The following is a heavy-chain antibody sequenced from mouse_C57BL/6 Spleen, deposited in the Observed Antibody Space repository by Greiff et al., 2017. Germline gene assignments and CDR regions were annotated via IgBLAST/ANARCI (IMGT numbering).Heavy chain of an antibody. Sequence: DVKLVESGGGLVQPGGSLSLSCAASGFTFTDYYMSWVRQPPGKALEWLGFIRNKANGYTTEYSASVKGRFTISRDNSQSILYLQMNARGAEDSATYYCARLYGNYVGYFDVWGTGTTVTVSS. CDR1: GFTFTDYY. CDR2: IRNKANGYTT. V-gene: IGHV7-3*01. CDR3: ARLYGNYVGYFDV. D-gene: IGHD2-1*01. J-gene: IGHJ1*03.